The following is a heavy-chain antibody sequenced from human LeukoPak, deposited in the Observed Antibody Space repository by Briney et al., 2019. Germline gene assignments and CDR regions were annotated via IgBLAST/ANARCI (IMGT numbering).Heavy chain of an antibody. V-gene: IGHV4-59*08. Sequence: SETLSLTCTVSGGSISSYYWSWIRQPPGKGLEWIGYIYYSGSTNYNPSLKSRVTISVDTSKNQFSLKLSSVTAADTAVYYCACWDNSGYYSFDYWGQGTLVTVSS. CDR1: GGSISSYY. CDR3: ACWDNSGYYSFDY. J-gene: IGHJ4*02. CDR2: IYYSGST. D-gene: IGHD3-22*01.